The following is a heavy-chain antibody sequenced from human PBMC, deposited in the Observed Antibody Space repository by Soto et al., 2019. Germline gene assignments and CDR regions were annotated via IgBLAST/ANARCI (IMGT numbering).Heavy chain of an antibody. CDR3: ARDRVASIQLWSYYFDY. CDR2: ISSNGGST. J-gene: IGHJ4*02. Sequence: EVQLVESGGGLVQPGGSLRLSCAASGFTFSSYAMHWVRQAPGKGLEYVSAISSNGGSTYYANSVKGRFPISRDNSKNTLYLQMGSLRAEDMAVYYCARDRVASIQLWSYYFDYWGQGTLVTVSS. V-gene: IGHV3-64*01. D-gene: IGHD5-18*01. CDR1: GFTFSSYA.